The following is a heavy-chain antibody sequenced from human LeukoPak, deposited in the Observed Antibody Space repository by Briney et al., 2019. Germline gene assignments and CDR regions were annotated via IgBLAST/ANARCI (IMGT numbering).Heavy chain of an antibody. CDR2: ISSSGSTT. Sequence: GGSLRLSCAASGFIFSDYYMSWIRQTPGKGLEWVSYISSSGSTTYCADSVKGRFTISRDNAKNSLYLQMNSLRAEDTAVYYCAELGITMIGGVWGKGTTVTISS. CDR1: GFIFSDYY. CDR3: AELGITMIGGV. V-gene: IGHV3-11*04. J-gene: IGHJ6*04. D-gene: IGHD3-10*02.